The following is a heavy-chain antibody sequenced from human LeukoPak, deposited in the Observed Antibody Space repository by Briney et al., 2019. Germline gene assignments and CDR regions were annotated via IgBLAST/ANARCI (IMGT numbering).Heavy chain of an antibody. CDR1: GGTFSSYA. J-gene: IGHJ4*02. D-gene: IGHD3-22*01. Sequence: SVKVSCKASGGTFSSYAISWVRQAPGQGLEWMGRIIPIFGTANYAQKFQGRVTITTDESTSTAYMELSSLRAEDTAVYYCARVPVTLIVVGSSFYFDYWGQGTLVTVSS. V-gene: IGHV1-69*05. CDR2: IIPIFGTA. CDR3: ARVPVTLIVVGSSFYFDY.